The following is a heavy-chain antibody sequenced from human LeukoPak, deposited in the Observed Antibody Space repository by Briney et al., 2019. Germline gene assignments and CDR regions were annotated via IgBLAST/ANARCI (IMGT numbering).Heavy chain of an antibody. V-gene: IGHV4-34*01. CDR1: GGSFSGYY. Sequence: SETLSLTCAVYGGSFSGYYWSWIRQPPGKGLEWIEEINHSGSTNYNPSLKSRVTISGDASKNQSSLKLSSVTDADTAVYYCARGERLNTMTQGGCAFDIWGQGTMVTVSS. CDR2: INHSGST. CDR3: ARGERLNTMTQGGCAFDI. D-gene: IGHD3-22*01. J-gene: IGHJ3*02.